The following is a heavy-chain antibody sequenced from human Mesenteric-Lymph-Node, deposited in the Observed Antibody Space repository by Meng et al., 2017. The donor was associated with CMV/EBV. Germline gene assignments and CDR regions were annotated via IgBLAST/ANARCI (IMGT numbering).Heavy chain of an antibody. CDR2: ISSSSSYI. CDR3: AGGDGYNSRVDY. V-gene: IGHV3-21*01. CDR1: GFTFSSYS. J-gene: IGHJ4*02. D-gene: IGHD5-24*01. Sequence: CAASGFTFSSYSMNWVRQAPGKGLEWVSSISSSSSYIYYADSVKGRFTISRDNAKNSLYLQMNSLRAEDTAVYYCAGGDGYNSRVDYWGQGTLVTVSS.